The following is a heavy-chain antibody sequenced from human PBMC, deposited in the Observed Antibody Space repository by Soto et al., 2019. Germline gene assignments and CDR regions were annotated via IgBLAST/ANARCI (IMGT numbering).Heavy chain of an antibody. J-gene: IGHJ3*01. Sequence: TLRLSRASSWLIFSDYYMTWIRQAPGTRLEWVSHISSSGITISYADSVKGRFTISRDNANNSLYLQMDSLRADDTAVYYYLESKRENGVW. CDR1: WLIFSDYY. CDR2: ISSSGITI. D-gene: IGHD3-3*01. V-gene: IGHV3-11*01. CDR3: LESKRENGV.